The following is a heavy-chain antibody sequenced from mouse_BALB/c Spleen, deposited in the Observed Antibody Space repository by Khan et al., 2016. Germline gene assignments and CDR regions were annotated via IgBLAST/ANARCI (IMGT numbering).Heavy chain of an antibody. Sequence: QVQLQQSGPEMVKPGASVKRSCKNSGYNFTDYYINWVKQKPRQGLEWIGWIYTGRGNTKYNEKFKGKATLPVDTSSSTAYMQLSSLTSEDTAVSFWTRVVYYSGFASRGQGALVTVSA. CDR1: GYNFTDYY. CDR3: TRVVYYSGFAS. CDR2: IYTGRGNT. D-gene: IGHD1-1*01. V-gene: IGHV1-84*02. J-gene: IGHJ3*01.